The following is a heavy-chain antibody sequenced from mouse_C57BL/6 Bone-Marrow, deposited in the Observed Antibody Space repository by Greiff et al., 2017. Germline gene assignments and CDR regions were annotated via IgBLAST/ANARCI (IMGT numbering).Heavy chain of an antibody. V-gene: IGHV1-53*01. D-gene: IGHD2-2*01. CDR2: INPSNGGT. Sequence: VQLQQPGTELVKPGASVKLSCKASGYTFTSYWMHWVKQRPGQGLEWIGNINPSNGGTNYNEKFKSKATLTVDKSSSTAYMQLGSLTSEASAVYYCARAGILWLRRAWFAYWGQGTLVTVSA. J-gene: IGHJ3*01. CDR3: ARAGILWLRRAWFAY. CDR1: GYTFTSYW.